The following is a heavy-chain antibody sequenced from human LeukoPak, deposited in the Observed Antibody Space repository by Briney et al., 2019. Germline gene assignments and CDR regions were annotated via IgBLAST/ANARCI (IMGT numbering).Heavy chain of an antibody. Sequence: ASVKVSCKASGYTFTSYDINWVRQATGQGLEWMGWMNPNSGNTSYAQKFQGRVTMNRNTSISTAYMELSSLRSEDTAVYYCARPGSSSDAFDIWGQGTMVTVSS. V-gene: IGHV1-8*01. CDR3: ARPGSSSDAFDI. CDR2: MNPNSGNT. CDR1: GYTFTSYD. D-gene: IGHD2-15*01. J-gene: IGHJ3*02.